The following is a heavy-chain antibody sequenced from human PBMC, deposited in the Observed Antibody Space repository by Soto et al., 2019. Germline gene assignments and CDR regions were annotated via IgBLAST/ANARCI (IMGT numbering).Heavy chain of an antibody. Sequence: GASVKVSCKASGYTFTGYYMHWVRQAPGHGLEWMGWINPNSGGTNDAQKYQGRVTMTRDTSISTAYMELSRLRSDDTAVYYCARDRRYYYDSSGSSYLDYWGQGTLVTVSS. V-gene: IGHV1-2*02. CDR1: GYTFTGYY. CDR2: INPNSGGT. D-gene: IGHD3-22*01. J-gene: IGHJ4*02. CDR3: ARDRRYYYDSSGSSYLDY.